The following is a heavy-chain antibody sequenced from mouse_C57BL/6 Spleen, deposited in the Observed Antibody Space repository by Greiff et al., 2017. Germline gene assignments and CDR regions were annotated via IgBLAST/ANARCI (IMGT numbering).Heavy chain of an antibody. V-gene: IGHV1-69*01. D-gene: IGHD2-1*01. CDR3: ARFYGNGFDY. J-gene: IGHJ2*01. CDR1: GYTFTSYW. Sequence: QVQLQQPGAELVMPGASVKLSCKASGYTFTSYWMHWVKQRPGQGLEWIGEIDPSDSYTNYNQKFKGKSTLTVDKSSSTAYMQLSSLTSEDSAVYYCARFYGNGFDYWGQGTTLTVSS. CDR2: IDPSDSYT.